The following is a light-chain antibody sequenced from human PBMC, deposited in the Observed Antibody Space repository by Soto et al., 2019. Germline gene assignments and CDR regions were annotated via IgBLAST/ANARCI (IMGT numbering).Light chain of an antibody. CDR2: GNS. CDR1: SSNNGSGYD. CDR3: QSYDSSLSGLDVV. J-gene: IGLJ2*01. V-gene: IGLV1-40*01. Sequence: QSVLTQPPSVSGAPGQRVNISCTGSSSNNGSGYDVHWDQQLPGTAPKLLIYGNSNRPSGVPDRFSGSKSGTSASLAITGLQAEDEADYYCQSYDSSLSGLDVVFGGGTKLTVL.